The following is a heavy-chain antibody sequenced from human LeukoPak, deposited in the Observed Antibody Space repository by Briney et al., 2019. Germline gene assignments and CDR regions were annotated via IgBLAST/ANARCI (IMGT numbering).Heavy chain of an antibody. CDR3: ARGPHYYYDSSGYFGY. CDR1: GGSISSYY. D-gene: IGHD3-22*01. Sequence: SETLSLTCTVSGGSISSYYWSWIRQPPGKGLEWIGYIYYSGSTNYNPSLKSRVTISVDTSKNQFSLKLSSVTAADTAVYYCARGPHYYYDSSGYFGYWGQGTLVTVSS. J-gene: IGHJ4*02. V-gene: IGHV4-59*01. CDR2: IYYSGST.